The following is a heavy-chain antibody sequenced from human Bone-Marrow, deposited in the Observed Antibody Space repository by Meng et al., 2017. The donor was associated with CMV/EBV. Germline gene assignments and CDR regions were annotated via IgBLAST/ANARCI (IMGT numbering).Heavy chain of an antibody. Sequence: GESLKISCAASGFTFSNAWMSWVRQAPGKGLEWVSVIYSGGSTYYADSVKGRFTISRDNSKNTLYLQMNSLRAEDTAVYYCASSSIAARFPDYWGQGTLVTVYS. CDR1: GFTFSNAW. V-gene: IGHV3-53*01. CDR2: IYSGGST. D-gene: IGHD6-6*01. CDR3: ASSSIAARFPDY. J-gene: IGHJ4*02.